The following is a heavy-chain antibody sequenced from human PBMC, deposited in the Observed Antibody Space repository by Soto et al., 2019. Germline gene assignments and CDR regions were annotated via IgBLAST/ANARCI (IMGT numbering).Heavy chain of an antibody. CDR3: GKDVGDYVPYYYGVDV. V-gene: IGHV3-30*18. CDR2: IAFVGNEK. J-gene: IGHJ6*02. D-gene: IGHD1-26*01. CDR1: GFTFKTLA. Sequence: QVQLVESGGGVVQPGTSLRLSCAASGFTFKTLAITWARRAPGKGREWMAVIAFVGNEKSYADSVKGRFTISRDNSKNALYLQINTLRNEDTAVYYCGKDVGDYVPYYYGVDVWGQGTTVTVSS.